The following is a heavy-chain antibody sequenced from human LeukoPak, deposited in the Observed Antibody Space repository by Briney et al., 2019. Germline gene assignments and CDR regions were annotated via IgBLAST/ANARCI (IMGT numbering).Heavy chain of an antibody. CDR1: GYIFTGYW. CDR3: ARGKKYSIPFDY. CDR2: IYPGDSDT. D-gene: IGHD5-18*01. V-gene: IGHV5-51*01. J-gene: IGHJ4*02. Sequence: GASLKISCKGSGYIFTGYWIGWVRQLPGKGLEWMGIIYPGDSDTRYSPSFQGQVTISADKSISTAYLQWSSLKASDTAMYYCARGKKYSIPFDYWGQGTLVTVSS.